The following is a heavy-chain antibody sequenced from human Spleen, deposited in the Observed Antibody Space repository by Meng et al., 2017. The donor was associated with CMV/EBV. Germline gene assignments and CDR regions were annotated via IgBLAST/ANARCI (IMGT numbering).Heavy chain of an antibody. Sequence: GGSLRLSCAASGFTFRSYIMSWVRQAPGKGLEWVSALSGSGGYTYYADSVKGRFTISRDNSKNTLYLQMNSLRAEDTAVYYCARVYAFDIWGQGTMVTVSS. CDR3: ARVYAFDI. CDR2: LSGSGGYT. J-gene: IGHJ3*02. V-gene: IGHV3-23*01. CDR1: GFTFRSYI.